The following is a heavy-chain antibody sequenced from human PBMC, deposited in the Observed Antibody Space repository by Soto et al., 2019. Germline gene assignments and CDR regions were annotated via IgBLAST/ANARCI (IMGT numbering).Heavy chain of an antibody. CDR3: ARGVYCTNGVCYWFDP. CDR2: IKQDGSTK. J-gene: IGHJ5*02. V-gene: IGHV3-7*01. CDR1: GFVFSDYW. D-gene: IGHD2-8*01. Sequence: GGSLRFSCAASGFVFSDYWMNWVRHTPGKGLEWVANIKQDGSTKYYVDSVKGRFTISRDNGKNSVSLQMSSLRAEDTATYYCARGVYCTNGVCYWFDPWGPGTQVTVSS.